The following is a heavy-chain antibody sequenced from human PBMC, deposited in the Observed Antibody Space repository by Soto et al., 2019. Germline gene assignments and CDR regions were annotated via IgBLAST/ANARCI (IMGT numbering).Heavy chain of an antibody. Sequence: SETLSLTCFVSGGSVTSHHWSWIRQPTGKGLEWIGRIYTGGSINYNPSLKSRVTMSVDTSKQQFSLKLTSVTAADTAVYYCARDLDSSGFSPDWFDPWGQGTLVTVSS. CDR2: IYTGGSI. J-gene: IGHJ5*02. CDR3: ARDLDSSGFSPDWFDP. V-gene: IGHV4-4*07. D-gene: IGHD3-22*01. CDR1: GGSVTSHH.